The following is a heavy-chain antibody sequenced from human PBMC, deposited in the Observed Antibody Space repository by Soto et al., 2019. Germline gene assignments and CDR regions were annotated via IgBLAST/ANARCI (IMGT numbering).Heavy chain of an antibody. Sequence: QAQLVQSGAEVKKPGASVKVSCKASGYTFINHGISWVRQAPGQGLEWMGGIRFYNDNTNYAPKFQGRVTMTTDTSTSTAHMELRSLRSEDTAVYYCARYNGGCCPYGMAVWGQGTTVTVSS. J-gene: IGHJ6*02. D-gene: IGHD6-19*01. CDR1: GYTFINHG. CDR3: ARYNGGCCPYGMAV. CDR2: IRFYNDNT. V-gene: IGHV1-18*01.